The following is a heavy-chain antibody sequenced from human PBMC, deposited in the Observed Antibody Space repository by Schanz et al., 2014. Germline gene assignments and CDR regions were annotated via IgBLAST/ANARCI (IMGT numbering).Heavy chain of an antibody. CDR2: ISAYSGNS. CDR3: ARDIQYHYDTSGPVGAFDI. V-gene: IGHV1-18*01. Sequence: QVQLVQSGSELKKPGASVKVSCKASGYTLTGFGVSWVRQAPGQGREWMGWISAYSGNSKYAQKLQGRVTMTTDTSTNTAYMELRSLTSDDTAVYYCARDIQYHYDTSGPVGAFDIWGQGTVVTVSS. CDR1: GYTLTGFG. D-gene: IGHD3-22*01. J-gene: IGHJ3*02.